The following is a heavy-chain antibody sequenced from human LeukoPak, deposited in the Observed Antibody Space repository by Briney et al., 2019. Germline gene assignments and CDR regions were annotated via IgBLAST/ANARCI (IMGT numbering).Heavy chain of an antibody. CDR3: ARDNWNYPTHFFDY. CDR2: ISDSGST. CDR1: GGSIRSYY. J-gene: IGHJ4*02. Sequence: NPSETLSLTCTVSGGSIRSYYWSWIRQPPGKGLEWIGYISDSGSTDYKSSLKSRASMSVDTSKNQFSLKLSSVTAADTAVYYCARDNWNYPTHFFDYWGQGTLVTVSS. V-gene: IGHV4-59*01. D-gene: IGHD1-7*01.